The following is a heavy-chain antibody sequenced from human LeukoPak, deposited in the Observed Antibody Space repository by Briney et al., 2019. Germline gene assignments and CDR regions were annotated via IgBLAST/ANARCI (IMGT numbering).Heavy chain of an antibody. Sequence: GGSLRLSCAASGFTFTNHAMSWVRQALGKGLEWVSAISGSGDKTFYADSVKGRFTISRDNSKNTLYLQMNSLRAEATAVYYCAKDEGQQQLEYYFDYWGQGTLVTVSS. CDR1: GFTFTNHA. CDR3: AKDEGQQQLEYYFDY. CDR2: ISGSGDKT. V-gene: IGHV3-23*01. D-gene: IGHD6-13*01. J-gene: IGHJ4*02.